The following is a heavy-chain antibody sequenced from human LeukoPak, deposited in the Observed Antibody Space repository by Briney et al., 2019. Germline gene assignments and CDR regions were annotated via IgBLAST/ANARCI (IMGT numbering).Heavy chain of an antibody. Sequence: SETLSLTCAVYGGSFSGYYWSWIRQPPGKGLEWIGEINHSGCTNYNPSLKSRVTISVDTSKNQFSLKLSSVTAADTAVYYCARGLGYCTNGVCYKVYYGMDVWGQGTTVTVSS. CDR3: ARGLGYCTNGVCYKVYYGMDV. D-gene: IGHD2-8*01. J-gene: IGHJ6*02. CDR1: GGSFSGYY. CDR2: INHSGCT. V-gene: IGHV4-34*01.